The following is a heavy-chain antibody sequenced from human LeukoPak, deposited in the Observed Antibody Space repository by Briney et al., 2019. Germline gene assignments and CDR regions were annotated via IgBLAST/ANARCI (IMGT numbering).Heavy chain of an antibody. D-gene: IGHD6-19*01. J-gene: IGHJ4*02. CDR2: INPNSGDT. CDR1: GYTFTVYF. CDR3: AKEGYIAVAVIDY. V-gene: IGHV1-2*02. Sequence: GASVKVSCKASGYTFTVYFIHWLRQAPGRGLEWIGWINPNSGDTSYAQKFQGRVTMTRDTSISTAYMELSTLRSDDTAVYYCAKEGYIAVAVIDYWGQGTLVTVSS.